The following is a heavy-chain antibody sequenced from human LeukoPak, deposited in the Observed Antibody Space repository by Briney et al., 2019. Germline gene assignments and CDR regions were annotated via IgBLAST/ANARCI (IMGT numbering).Heavy chain of an antibody. CDR3: ARSADSSGFPYY. CDR2: ISGSGGST. D-gene: IGHD3-22*01. V-gene: IGHV3-23*01. Sequence: GGSLRLSCAASAFSFSSYAMSWVRQAPGKGLEWVSAISGSGGSTYYADSVKGRFTISRDNSKNTLYLQINSLRAEDTAVYYCARSADSSGFPYYWGQGTLVTVSS. J-gene: IGHJ4*02. CDR1: AFSFSSYA.